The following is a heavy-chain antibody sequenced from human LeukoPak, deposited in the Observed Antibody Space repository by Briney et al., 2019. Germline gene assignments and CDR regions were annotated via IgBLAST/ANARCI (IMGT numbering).Heavy chain of an antibody. V-gene: IGHV4-61*02. Sequence: SQTLSLTCTVSGDSITSAEYSWNWIRQPAGKGLEWIGRVSTSGKTFYNPSLNSRVTKSLDTSKKQFSLKLSTVTAADTAVYYCARDRLIWFGEFNYWGQGTLVTVSS. CDR2: VSTSGKT. CDR1: GDSITSAEYS. D-gene: IGHD3-10*01. J-gene: IGHJ4*02. CDR3: ARDRLIWFGEFNY.